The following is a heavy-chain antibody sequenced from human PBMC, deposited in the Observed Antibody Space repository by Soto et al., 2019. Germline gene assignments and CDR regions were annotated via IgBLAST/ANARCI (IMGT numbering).Heavy chain of an antibody. D-gene: IGHD3-16*02. CDR1: GGSFSGYY. CDR2: INHSGST. CDR3: ARGREEGMITFGGVIVTRLFAP. Sequence: SETLSLTCAVYGGSFSGYYWSWIRQPPGKGLEWIGEINHSGSTNYNPSLKSRVTISVDTSKNQFSLKLSSVTAADTAVYYCARGREEGMITFGGVIVTRLFAPWGQGTLVTVSS. V-gene: IGHV4-34*01. J-gene: IGHJ5*02.